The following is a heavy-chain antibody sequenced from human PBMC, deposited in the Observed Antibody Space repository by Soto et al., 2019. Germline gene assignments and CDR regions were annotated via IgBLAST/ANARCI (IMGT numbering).Heavy chain of an antibody. V-gene: IGHV3-21*01. D-gene: IGHD2-21*02. CDR1: GFTFSSYS. J-gene: IGHJ4*02. Sequence: GGSLRLSCAASGFTFSSYSMNWVRQAPGKGLEWVSSISSSSYIYYADSVKGRFTISRDNAKNSLYLQMNSLRAEDTAVYYCARAEEYCGGDCYSGWGQGTLVTVSS. CDR3: ARAEEYCGGDCYSG. CDR2: ISSSSYI.